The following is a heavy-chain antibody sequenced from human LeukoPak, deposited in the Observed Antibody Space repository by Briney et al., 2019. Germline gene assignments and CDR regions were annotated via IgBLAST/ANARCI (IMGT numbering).Heavy chain of an antibody. CDR3: ARPLRYFDWDDAFDI. Sequence: GASVKVSCTASGYTFTSYGISWVRQAPGQGLEWMGWISAYNGNTNYAQKLQGRVTMTTDTSTSTAYMELRSLRSDDTAVYYCARPLRYFDWDDAFDIWGQGTMVTVSS. D-gene: IGHD3-9*01. CDR1: GYTFTSYG. CDR2: ISAYNGNT. J-gene: IGHJ3*02. V-gene: IGHV1-18*01.